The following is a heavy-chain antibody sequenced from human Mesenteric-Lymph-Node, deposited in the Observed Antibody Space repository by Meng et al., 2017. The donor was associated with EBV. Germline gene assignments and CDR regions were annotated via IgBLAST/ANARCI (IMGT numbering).Heavy chain of an antibody. V-gene: IGHV4-30-2*01. Sequence: PRESGSGLGKSSQTLSLTCAVSGGSISSGGYSWSWIRQPPGKGLEWIGYIYHSGSTYYNPSLKSRVTIIVDRSKNQFSLKLSSVTAADTAVYYCARGGGEYSGYDPKWLDPWGQGTLVTVSS. CDR3: ARGGGEYSGYDPKWLDP. D-gene: IGHD5-12*01. CDR1: GGSISSGGYS. CDR2: IYHSGST. J-gene: IGHJ5*02.